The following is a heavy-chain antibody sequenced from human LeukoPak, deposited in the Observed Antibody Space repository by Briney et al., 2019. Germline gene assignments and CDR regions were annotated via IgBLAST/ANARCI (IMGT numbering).Heavy chain of an antibody. CDR1: GFTFSSYT. V-gene: IGHV3-48*01. Sequence: GGSLRLSCAASGFTFSSYTMNWVRQAPGKGLEWVSYISSGNSNIYYADSVKGRFTISRDNAKNSLYLQMNSLRADDTAVYYCAGVDAAMPDAFDIWGQGTTVTVSS. J-gene: IGHJ3*02. D-gene: IGHD5-18*01. CDR3: AGVDAAMPDAFDI. CDR2: ISSGNSNI.